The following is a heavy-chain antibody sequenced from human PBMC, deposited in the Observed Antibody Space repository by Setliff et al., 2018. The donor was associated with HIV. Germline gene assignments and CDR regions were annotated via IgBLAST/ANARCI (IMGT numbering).Heavy chain of an antibody. D-gene: IGHD3-16*01. V-gene: IGHV4-39*01. CDR2: IFYSGST. CDR1: GDSVSSSSCY. CDR3: ARLPGAYSSFDY. Sequence: SETLSLTCTVSGDSVSSSSCYWGWIRQPPGKGLEYIGSIFYSGSTYYNPSLKSRVTMSVDTSENQFSLKLTSVTAADTAVYYCARLPGAYSSFDYWGQGALVTVSS. J-gene: IGHJ4*02.